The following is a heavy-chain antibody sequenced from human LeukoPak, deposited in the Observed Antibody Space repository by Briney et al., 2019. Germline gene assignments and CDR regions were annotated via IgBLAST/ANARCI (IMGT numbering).Heavy chain of an antibody. CDR2: FGSAGDT. CDR3: VRGALPGDNWYFDL. V-gene: IGHV3-13*01. J-gene: IGHJ2*01. Sequence: PGGSLRVSCATSGFPFIAYDMHWVRQAPEKGLEWVSAFGSAGDTYYPGAVKGRFIISRDYATNSLFLQMNSLRAGDTAVYFCVRGALPGDNWYFDLWGRGTLVIVSS. CDR1: GFPFIAYD.